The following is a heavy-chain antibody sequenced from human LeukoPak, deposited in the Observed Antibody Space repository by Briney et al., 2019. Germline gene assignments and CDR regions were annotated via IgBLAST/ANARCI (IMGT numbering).Heavy chain of an antibody. CDR2: ISSSSSCI. Sequence: PGGSLRLSCAASGFTFSSYCMNWVRQAPGKGLVWVSSISSSSSCINYTDSVKGRFTISRDNAKNSLYLQMNSLRAEDTAVYYCARDPDSYRTDFDYWGQGTLVTVSS. CDR3: ARDPDSYRTDFDY. V-gene: IGHV3-21*01. J-gene: IGHJ4*02. D-gene: IGHD5-18*01. CDR1: GFTFSSYC.